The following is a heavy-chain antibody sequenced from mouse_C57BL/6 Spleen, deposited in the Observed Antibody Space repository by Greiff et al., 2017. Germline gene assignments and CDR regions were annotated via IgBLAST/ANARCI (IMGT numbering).Heavy chain of an antibody. CDR1: GFTFSDSG. D-gene: IGHD2-12*01. V-gene: IGHV5-17*01. Sequence: EVHLVESGGGLVKPGGSLQLSCAASGFTFSDSGMHWVRQAPEKGLEWVAYISSGSSTIYYADTVTGRFTISRDNAKNTLFLQMTSLRSEDTAMYYCARHYSSYFDYRGQGDTRPVST. CDR2: ISSGSSTI. J-gene: IGHJ2*01. CDR3: ARHYSSYFDY.